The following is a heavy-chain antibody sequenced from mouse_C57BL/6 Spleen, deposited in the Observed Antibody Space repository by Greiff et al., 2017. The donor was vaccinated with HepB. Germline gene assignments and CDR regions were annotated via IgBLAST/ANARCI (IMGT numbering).Heavy chain of an antibody. Sequence: QVQLQQPWAELVKPGASVKMSCKASGYTFTSYWITWVKQRPGQGLEWIGDIYPGSGSTNSNEKFKSKATLTVDTSSSTAYMQLRSLTSADSAVYYCARWLLRYYAMDYWGQGTSVTVSS. J-gene: IGHJ4*01. CDR3: ARWLLRYYAMDY. V-gene: IGHV1-55*01. CDR2: IYPGSGST. CDR1: GYTFTSYW. D-gene: IGHD2-3*01.